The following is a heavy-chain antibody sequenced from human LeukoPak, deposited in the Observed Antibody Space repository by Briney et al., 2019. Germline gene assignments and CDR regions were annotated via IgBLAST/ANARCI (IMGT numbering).Heavy chain of an antibody. Sequence: GASVKVSCKASGYTFTTYAFSWVRQAPGQGLEWMGWISPYSGNTKYAQKVQDRVTMTTDTSTSTAYMELRRLRSDDTAVYYCARVIGGYTYGYTPNDYWGQGTLVTVSS. CDR1: GYTFTTYA. J-gene: IGHJ4*02. CDR3: ARVIGGYTYGYTPNDY. CDR2: ISPYSGNT. V-gene: IGHV1-18*04. D-gene: IGHD5-18*01.